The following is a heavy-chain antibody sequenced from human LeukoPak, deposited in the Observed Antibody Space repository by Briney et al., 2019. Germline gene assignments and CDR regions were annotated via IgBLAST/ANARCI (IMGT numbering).Heavy chain of an antibody. D-gene: IGHD5-24*01. V-gene: IGHV1-69*04. CDR3: ARDQEMAQGGY. J-gene: IGHJ4*02. CDR1: GGTFSSYT. Sequence: AASVKVSCKASGGTFSSYTISWVRQAPGQGLEWMGRIIPIFGIANYAQKFQGRVTITADKSSSTDYMELRSMRSEYTAVYYCARDQEMAQGGYWGQGTLVTVSS. CDR2: IIPIFGIA.